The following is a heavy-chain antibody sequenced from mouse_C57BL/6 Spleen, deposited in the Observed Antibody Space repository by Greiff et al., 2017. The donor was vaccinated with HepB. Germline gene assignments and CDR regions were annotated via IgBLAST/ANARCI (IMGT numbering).Heavy chain of an antibody. J-gene: IGHJ2*01. CDR1: GYTFTDYY. CDR3: ARGGNGYYLYYFDY. D-gene: IGHD2-3*01. Sequence: VQLQQSGAELVRPGASVKLSCKASGYTFTDYYINWVKQRPGQGLEWIARIYPGSGNTYYNEKFKGKATLTAEKSSSTAYMQLSSLTSEDSAVYFCARGGNGYYLYYFDYWGQGTTLTVSS. V-gene: IGHV1-76*01. CDR2: IYPGSGNT.